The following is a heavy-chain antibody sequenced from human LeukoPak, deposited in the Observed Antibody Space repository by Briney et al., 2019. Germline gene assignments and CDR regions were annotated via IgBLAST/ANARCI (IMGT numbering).Heavy chain of an antibody. CDR1: GGSISSYY. Sequence: TSETLSLTCTVSGGSISSYYWSWIRQPAGKGLEWIGRIYTSGSTNYNPSLKSRVTMSVDTSKSQFSLKLSSVTAADTAVYYCARVHAVRYCSSTSCYGGYMDVWGKGTTVTVSS. J-gene: IGHJ6*03. V-gene: IGHV4-4*07. CDR2: IYTSGST. D-gene: IGHD2-2*01. CDR3: ARVHAVRYCSSTSCYGGYMDV.